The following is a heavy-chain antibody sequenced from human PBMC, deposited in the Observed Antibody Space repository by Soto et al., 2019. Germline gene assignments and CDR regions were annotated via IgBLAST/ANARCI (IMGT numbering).Heavy chain of an antibody. D-gene: IGHD3-10*01. CDR2: IYPGDSDT. Sequence: GESLKISCKGSGYNFTSYCIVWVRQMPGKGLEWMGIIYPGDSDTRYSPSFQGQVAISADKSISTAYLQWSSLKASDTAMYYCAGGGVRGVITRTRDYYGMDVWGQGTTVTVSS. J-gene: IGHJ6*02. CDR3: AGGGVRGVITRTRDYYGMDV. V-gene: IGHV5-51*01. CDR1: GYNFTSYC.